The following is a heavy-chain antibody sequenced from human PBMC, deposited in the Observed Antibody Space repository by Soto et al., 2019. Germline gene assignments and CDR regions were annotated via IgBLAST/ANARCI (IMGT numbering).Heavy chain of an antibody. D-gene: IGHD4-17*01. CDR1: GFTFSSFA. CDR3: AKGTPVNGDYALDY. Sequence: LRLSCAASGFTFSSFAMHWVRQAPGKGLEWVALIAYDGNNKYFADSVKGRFTISRDNSKDTVYLQMDSLRPEDTAVYYCAKGTPVNGDYALDYWGQGSLVTVSS. CDR2: IAYDGNNK. V-gene: IGHV3-30*18. J-gene: IGHJ4*02.